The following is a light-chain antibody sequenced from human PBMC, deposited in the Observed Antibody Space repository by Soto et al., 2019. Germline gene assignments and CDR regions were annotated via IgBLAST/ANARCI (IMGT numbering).Light chain of an antibody. Sequence: DLQTPLSCSNVYASVGDRVTITCRASQGIRNDLAWFQQKPGKAPKRLIYAASNLQSGVPARFSGSGSGTEFTLTISSLQPEDFAAYYCQQYDNYPPTFGEGTKVDIK. CDR3: QQYDNYPPT. V-gene: IGKV1-17*01. J-gene: IGKJ4*01. CDR1: QGIRND. CDR2: AAS.